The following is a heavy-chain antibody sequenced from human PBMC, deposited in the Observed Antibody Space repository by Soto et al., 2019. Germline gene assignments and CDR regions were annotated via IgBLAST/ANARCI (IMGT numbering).Heavy chain of an antibody. V-gene: IGHV4-30-2*01. J-gene: IGHJ5*02. CDR3: ARGGDIAVLRFDP. Sequence: ASETLCVSCAVSGGSISRGGYSWSWIRQPPGKGLEWIGYLSQTGFTFYNPSLKSRVTISEDRSRNQFSLKLGSVTAADTAMYYCARGGDIAVLRFDPWGQGTLVTVSS. CDR2: LSQTGFT. D-gene: IGHD2-15*01. CDR1: GGSISRGGYS.